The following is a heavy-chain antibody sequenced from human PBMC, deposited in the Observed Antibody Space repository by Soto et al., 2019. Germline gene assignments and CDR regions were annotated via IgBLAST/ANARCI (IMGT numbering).Heavy chain of an antibody. Sequence: SETLSLTCTVSGGSISSGGYYWSWIRQHPGKGLEWIGYIYYSGSTYYNPSLKSRVTISVDTSKNQFSLKLSSVTAADTAVYYCARDIQGIAAAGTAYYYYGMDVLGQETTVTVSS. CDR1: GGSISSGGYY. V-gene: IGHV4-31*03. J-gene: IGHJ6*02. CDR2: IYYSGST. CDR3: ARDIQGIAAAGTAYYYYGMDV. D-gene: IGHD6-13*01.